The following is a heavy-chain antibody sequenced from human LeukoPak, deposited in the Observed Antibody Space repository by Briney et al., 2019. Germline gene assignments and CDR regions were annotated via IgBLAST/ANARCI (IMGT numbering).Heavy chain of an antibody. Sequence: GGSLRLSCAASGLTLSDYYMSWIRQAPGKGLEWISYISSSGSTIYYADSVKGRFTISRDSAKNSLYLQMDSLRVEDTAVYYCARDKPGTAAATFDHWGQGTLVSVST. D-gene: IGHD6-13*01. CDR1: GLTLSDYY. CDR3: ARDKPGTAAATFDH. J-gene: IGHJ4*02. CDR2: ISSSGSTI. V-gene: IGHV3-11*01.